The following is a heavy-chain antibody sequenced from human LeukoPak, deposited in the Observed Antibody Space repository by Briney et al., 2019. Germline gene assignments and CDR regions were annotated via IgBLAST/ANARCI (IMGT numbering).Heavy chain of an antibody. CDR2: INPNSGGT. Sequence: ASVKVSCKASGYTYTGYDMHWVRQAPGQGLEWMGWINPNSGGTNYAQKFQGRVTMTRDTSISTAYMELSRLRSDDTAVYYCAREVVAAAANNWFDPWGQGTLVTVSS. J-gene: IGHJ5*02. CDR3: AREVVAAAANNWFDP. D-gene: IGHD6-13*01. CDR1: GYTYTGYD. V-gene: IGHV1-2*02.